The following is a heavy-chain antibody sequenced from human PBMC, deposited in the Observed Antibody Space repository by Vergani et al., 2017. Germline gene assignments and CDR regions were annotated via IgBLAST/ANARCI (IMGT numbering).Heavy chain of an antibody. V-gene: IGHV3-23*01. CDR3: AGPQWTSAYYYGGFDY. J-gene: IGHJ4*02. CDR2: ISSDGGST. D-gene: IGHD3-22*01. CDR1: GFTFSTYA. Sequence: EVQLLESGGGLVQPGGSLRLSCAASGFTFSTYAMTWVRQAPGEGLEWVSTISSDGGSTYYADSVKGRFTISRDNSKNTLSLQMNSLTAEDTAIYYCAGPQWTSAYYYGGFDYWGQGILVTVSS.